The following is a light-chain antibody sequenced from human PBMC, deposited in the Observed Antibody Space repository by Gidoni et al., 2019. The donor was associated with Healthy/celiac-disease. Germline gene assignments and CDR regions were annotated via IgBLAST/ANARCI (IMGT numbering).Light chain of an antibody. J-gene: IGKJ5*01. CDR2: AAS. CDR1: QGISSY. CDR3: QQLNSYSIT. Sequence: DIQFTQSPSFLSASVGDRVTITCRARQGISSYLAWYQQKPGKAPKLLIYAASTWQSGVPSRFSGSGSGTELTLTISSLKPEDFATYYCQQLNSYSITCGQGTRLEIK. V-gene: IGKV1-9*01.